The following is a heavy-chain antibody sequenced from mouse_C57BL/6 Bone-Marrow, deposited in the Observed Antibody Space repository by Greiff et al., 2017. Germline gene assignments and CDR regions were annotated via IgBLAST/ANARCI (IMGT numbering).Heavy chain of an antibody. Sequence: VQLQQSGPELVKPGASVKISCKASGYTFTDYYMNWVKQSQGKSLEWIGDINPNNGGTSYNQKFKGKATLTVDKSSSTAYMELRSLTSEDSAVYYCARRDYWGQGTTLTVSS. CDR3: ARRDY. V-gene: IGHV1-26*01. J-gene: IGHJ2*01. CDR1: GYTFTDYY. CDR2: INPNNGGT.